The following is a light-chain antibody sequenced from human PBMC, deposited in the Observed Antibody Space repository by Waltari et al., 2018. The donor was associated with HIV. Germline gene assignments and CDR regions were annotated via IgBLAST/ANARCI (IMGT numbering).Light chain of an antibody. J-gene: IGLJ1*01. V-gene: IGLV2-11*01. CDR1: SSAVGDYNS. CDR3: CSYAGTYTYV. Sequence: QSALTPPRSVSGPPGQSVAISCTWTSSAVGDYNSCYWYQQQPGKAPKLMIYEVSKWPSGVPDRFSGSKSGNTASLTTSGLQAEDEADYYCCSYAGTYTYVFGTGTKVTVL. CDR2: EVS.